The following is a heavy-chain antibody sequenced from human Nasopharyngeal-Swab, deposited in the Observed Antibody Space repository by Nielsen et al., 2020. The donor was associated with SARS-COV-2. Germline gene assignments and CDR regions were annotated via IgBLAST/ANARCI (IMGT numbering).Heavy chain of an antibody. Sequence: GGSLRLSCAASGFTFSSYAMSWVRQAPGEGLEWVSTITGSGAYTYCADSVKGRFTISRDNSKSTLYLQLNSLRAEDTAIYYCAKDNVTGTTGWIDPWGQGTLVTVSS. V-gene: IGHV3-23*01. J-gene: IGHJ5*02. CDR1: GFTFSSYA. CDR2: ITGSGAYT. D-gene: IGHD1-20*01. CDR3: AKDNVTGTTGWIDP.